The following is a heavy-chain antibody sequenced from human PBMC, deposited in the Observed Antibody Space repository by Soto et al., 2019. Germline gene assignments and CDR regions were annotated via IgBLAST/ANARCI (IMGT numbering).Heavy chain of an antibody. CDR1: GFTFSNYA. CDR3: ARDRVYYYDNSGYYNFDY. V-gene: IGHV3-30-3*01. J-gene: IGHJ4*02. D-gene: IGHD3-22*01. CDR2: VSYDGSKQ. Sequence: QVQLVESGGGVVQPGRSLRVSCAASGFTFSNYAMHWVRQAPGKGLEWVAVVSYDGSKQFYADSVEGRFTISRDRSKSTLYLHMDNLRDEDTGVYYCARDRVYYYDNSGYYNFDYWGQGTLVTLSS.